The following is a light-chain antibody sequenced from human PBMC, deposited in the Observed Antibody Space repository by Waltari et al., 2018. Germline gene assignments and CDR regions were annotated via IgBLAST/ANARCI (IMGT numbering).Light chain of an antibody. J-gene: IGLJ2*01. Sequence: QSALTQPPPASGSPGQSVTIPCPGTSSDVGAHNYVSWYQQHPGKAPKVIISGVSKRPSGVPDRFSGSKSGNTASLTVSGLQAEDEADYYCSSYAGSNVVFGGGTKLTVL. CDR3: SSYAGSNVV. CDR1: SSDVGAHNY. CDR2: GVS. V-gene: IGLV2-8*01.